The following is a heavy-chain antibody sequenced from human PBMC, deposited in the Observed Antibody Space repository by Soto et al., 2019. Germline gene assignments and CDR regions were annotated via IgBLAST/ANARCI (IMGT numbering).Heavy chain of an antibody. V-gene: IGHV4-59*01. CDR1: GGSISSYY. CDR2: IYYSGST. J-gene: IGHJ4*02. D-gene: IGHD3-9*01. CDR3: ARSGYDILTGYHSFDY. Sequence: PSETLSLTCTVSGGSISSYYWSWIRQPPGKGLEWIGYIYYSGSTNYNPSLKSRVTISVDTSKNQFSLKLSSVTAADTAVYYCARSGYDILTGYHSFDYWGQGTLVTVSS.